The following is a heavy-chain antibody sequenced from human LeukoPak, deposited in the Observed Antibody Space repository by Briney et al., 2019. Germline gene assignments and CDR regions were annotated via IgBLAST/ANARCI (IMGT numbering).Heavy chain of an antibody. CDR3: AKYGNSGWVTDN. CDR2: IYYTGGT. J-gene: IGHJ4*02. CDR1: GGSIGSNY. D-gene: IGHD6-19*01. Sequence: SETLSLTCTVSGGSIGSNYWTWIRQPPGKGLEYIGYIYYTGGTNYNPSLKSRVTISVDTSKNQFSLKLTSVTAADTAVYFCAKYGNSGWVTDNWGQGTLVTVSS. V-gene: IGHV4-59*08.